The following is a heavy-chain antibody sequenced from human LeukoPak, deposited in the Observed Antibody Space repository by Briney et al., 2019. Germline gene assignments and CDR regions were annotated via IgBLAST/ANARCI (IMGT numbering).Heavy chain of an antibody. CDR3: AKDSLGFVEMATLLDY. D-gene: IGHD5-24*01. CDR1: GFTFSSYA. J-gene: IGHJ4*02. V-gene: IGHV3-23*01. Sequence: GGSLRLSCAASGFTFSSYAMSWVRQAPGKGLEWVSAISGSGGSTYYADSVKGRFTISRDNSKNTLYLQMTSLRAEDTAVYYCAKDSLGFVEMATLLDYWGQGTLVTVSS. CDR2: ISGSGGST.